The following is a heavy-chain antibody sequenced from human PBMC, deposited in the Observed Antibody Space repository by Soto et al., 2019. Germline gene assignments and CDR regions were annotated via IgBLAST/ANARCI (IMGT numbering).Heavy chain of an antibody. CDR2: ISFDGTKK. V-gene: IGHV3-30-3*01. D-gene: IGHD2-21*02. J-gene: IGHJ6*02. Sequence: GGSLRLSCAASGFTFNIYALHWVRQAPGKGLEWVAVISFDGTKKYYADSVKGRFTISTDKSTNTLYLQMSSLRAEDTAIYYCAKDDPGDFYSYYGLDVWGQGTTVTVSS. CDR3: AKDDPGDFYSYYGLDV. CDR1: GFTFNIYA.